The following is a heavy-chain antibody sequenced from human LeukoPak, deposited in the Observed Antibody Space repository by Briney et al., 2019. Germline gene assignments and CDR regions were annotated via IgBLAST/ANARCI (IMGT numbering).Heavy chain of an antibody. CDR1: GFIFSSYW. J-gene: IGHJ6*02. Sequence: GGSLRLSCTASGFIFSSYWMHWVRRAPGKGLVWVARINGDGTTTSHADPVKGRFTISRDNAKNTLYLQMNSLRAEDTAVYYCVREDTSIVKYGMDVWGQGTTVTVSS. CDR2: INGDGTTT. V-gene: IGHV3-74*01. D-gene: IGHD5-18*01. CDR3: VREDTSIVKYGMDV.